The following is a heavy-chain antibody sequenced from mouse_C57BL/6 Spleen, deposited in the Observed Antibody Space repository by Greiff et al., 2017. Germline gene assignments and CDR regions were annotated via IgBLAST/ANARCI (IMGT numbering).Heavy chain of an antibody. V-gene: IGHV1-61*01. CDR2: IYPSDSET. CDR3: ASLTGTMAY. D-gene: IGHD4-1*01. Sequence: VKLQESGAELVRPGSSVKLSCKASGYTFTSYWMDWVKQRPGQGLEWIGNIYPSDSETHYNQKFKDKATLTVDKSSSTAYMQLSSLTSEDSAVYYCASLTGTMAYWGQGTLVTVAA. J-gene: IGHJ3*01. CDR1: GYTFTSYW.